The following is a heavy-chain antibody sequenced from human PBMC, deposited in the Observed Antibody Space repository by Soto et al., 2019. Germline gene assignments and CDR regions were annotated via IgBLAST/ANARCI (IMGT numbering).Heavy chain of an antibody. CDR1: GFTFSSYG. J-gene: IGHJ4*02. D-gene: IGHD5-18*01. Sequence: GGSLRLSCAASGFTFSSYGMHWVRQAPGKGLEWVAVISYDGSNKYYADSVKGRFTISRDNSKNTLYLQMNSLRAEDTAVYYCAKDLSPIQLGVGYYFDYWGQGTLVTVSS. V-gene: IGHV3-30*18. CDR2: ISYDGSNK. CDR3: AKDLSPIQLGVGYYFDY.